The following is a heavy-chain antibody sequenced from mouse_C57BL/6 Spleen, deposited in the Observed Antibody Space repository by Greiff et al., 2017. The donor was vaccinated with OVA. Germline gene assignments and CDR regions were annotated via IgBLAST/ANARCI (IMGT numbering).Heavy chain of an antibody. CDR3: ARFGPRTGGYFDY. CDR2: INPSSGYT. CDR1: GYTFTSYW. Sequence: VQLVESGAELAKPGASVKLSCKASGYTFTSYWMHWVKQRPGQGLEWIGYINPSSGYTKYNQKFKDKATLTADKSSSTAYMQLSSLTYEDSAVYYCARFGPRTGGYFDYWGQGTSLTVSS. D-gene: IGHD4-1*01. J-gene: IGHJ2*02. V-gene: IGHV1-7*01.